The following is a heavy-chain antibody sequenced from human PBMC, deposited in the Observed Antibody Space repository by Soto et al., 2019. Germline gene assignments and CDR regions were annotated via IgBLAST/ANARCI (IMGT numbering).Heavy chain of an antibody. CDR2: SRDKAQGYST. Sequence: GGSLRLSCAGSGFTLSDHYIDWVRQAPGKGLEWVGRSRDKAQGYSTAYAASVKGRFTTSRDESKNSVYLQMNSLKTEDTAVYSCAKERRRRYGYSGYDSLDYRGQGTLVTVSS. J-gene: IGHJ4*02. CDR3: AKERRRRYGYSGYDSLDY. CDR1: GFTLSDHY. V-gene: IGHV3-72*01. D-gene: IGHD5-12*01.